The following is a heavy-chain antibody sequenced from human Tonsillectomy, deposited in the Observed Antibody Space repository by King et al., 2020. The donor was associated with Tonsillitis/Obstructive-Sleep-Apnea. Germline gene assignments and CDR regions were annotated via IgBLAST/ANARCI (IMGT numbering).Heavy chain of an antibody. V-gene: IGHV4-59*01. CDR3: ARDASGPGNSGPNYYGMDV. CDR2: IYYSGST. D-gene: IGHD4-23*01. Sequence: QVQLQESGPGLVKPSETLSLTCTVSGGSISSYYWSWIRQPPGKGLEWIGYIYYSGSTNYNPSLKSRVTISVDTSKNQFSLKLSSVTAADTAVYYCARDASGPGNSGPNYYGMDVWGQGTTVTVSS. CDR1: GGSISSYY. J-gene: IGHJ6*02.